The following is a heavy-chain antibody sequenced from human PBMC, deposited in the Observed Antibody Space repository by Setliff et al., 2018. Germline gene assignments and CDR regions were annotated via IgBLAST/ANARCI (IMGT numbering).Heavy chain of an antibody. J-gene: IGHJ4*02. D-gene: IGHD3-3*01. V-gene: IGHV2-5*02. CDR2: IYWDDDK. Sequence: SGPTLVNPTQTLTLTWTFSGFSLSTSGVGVGWIRQPPGKALEWLALIYWDDDKRYSPSLKSRLTITKDTSKNQVVLTMTNMDPVDTATYYCARCITIFGVVIPNAFDYWGQGTLVTVSS. CDR1: GFSLSTSGVG. CDR3: ARCITIFGVVIPNAFDY.